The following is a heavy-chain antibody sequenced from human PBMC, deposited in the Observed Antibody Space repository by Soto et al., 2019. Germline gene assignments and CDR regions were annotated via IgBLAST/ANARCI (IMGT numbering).Heavy chain of an antibody. CDR3: AKDSGSAFDI. Sequence: EVQLLESGGGLVQPGGSLRLSCAASGFTFSSYAMSWVRQAPGKGLEWVSAISGSGGSTYYADSVKGRFTISRDNSKNTLSLQLNSLSAEDTAVYYCAKDSGSAFDIWGQGTMVTVSS. CDR2: ISGSGGST. D-gene: IGHD2-15*01. V-gene: IGHV3-23*01. J-gene: IGHJ3*02. CDR1: GFTFSSYA.